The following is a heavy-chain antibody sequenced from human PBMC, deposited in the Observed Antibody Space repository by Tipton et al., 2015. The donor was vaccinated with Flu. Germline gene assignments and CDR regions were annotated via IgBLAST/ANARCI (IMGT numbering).Heavy chain of an antibody. J-gene: IGHJ6*02. CDR1: GFTFSDTY. D-gene: IGHD1-1*01. V-gene: IGHV3-11*01. Sequence: SLRLSCAASGFTFSDTYMSWIRQAPGRGLEWVSYISSGGETINYADSVKGRFIISRDNTKNSLYLQMNSLNAEDTAVFYRARIKATQYYYYGMDVWGQGTTVTVSS. CDR2: ISSGGETI. CDR3: ARIKATQYYYYGMDV.